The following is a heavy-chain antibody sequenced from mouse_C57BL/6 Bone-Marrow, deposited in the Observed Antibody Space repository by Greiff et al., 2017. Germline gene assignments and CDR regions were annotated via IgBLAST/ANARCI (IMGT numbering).Heavy chain of an antibody. J-gene: IGHJ4*01. Sequence: QVQLQQPGAELVKPGASVKVSCKASGYTFTSYWMHWVKQRPGQGLEWIGRIHPSDSDTNYNQKFKGKATLTVDKSSSTAYMQLSRLTSEDSAVYYCAIPFYYVRGAMDYWGQGTSVTVSS. CDR2: IHPSDSDT. D-gene: IGHD1-1*01. CDR1: GYTFTSYW. V-gene: IGHV1-74*01. CDR3: AIPFYYVRGAMDY.